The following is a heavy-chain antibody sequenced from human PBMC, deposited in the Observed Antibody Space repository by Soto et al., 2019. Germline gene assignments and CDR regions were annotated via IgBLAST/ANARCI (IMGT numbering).Heavy chain of an antibody. CDR3: ARDQSGEVVVVAATTYYYYYYMDV. D-gene: IGHD2-15*01. Sequence: GGSPRLSCSACGFTVCNYYMHWVRQAPGRGLKYVSSISSSSSYIYYADSVKGRFTISRDNAKNSLYLQMNSLRAEDTAVYYCARDQSGEVVVVAATTYYYYYYMDVWGKGTTVTVSS. J-gene: IGHJ6*03. CDR1: GFTVCNYY. V-gene: IGHV3-21*01. CDR2: ISSSSSYI.